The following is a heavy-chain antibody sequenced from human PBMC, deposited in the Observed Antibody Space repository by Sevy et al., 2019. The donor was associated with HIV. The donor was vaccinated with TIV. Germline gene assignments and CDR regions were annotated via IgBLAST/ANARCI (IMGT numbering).Heavy chain of an antibody. J-gene: IGHJ6*02. D-gene: IGHD2-2*02. V-gene: IGHV1-2*02. Sequence: ASVKVSCKASGYTFTDYYIHWVRQAPGQGLEWMGWINPKSGGTNSAQKFHGRVTMTRDTSISTAYMELSRLRSDDTAVYYCARVVEPAGIDPYYYGVDVWGPGATVTVSS. CDR3: ARVVEPAGIDPYYYGVDV. CDR2: INPKSGGT. CDR1: GYTFTDYY.